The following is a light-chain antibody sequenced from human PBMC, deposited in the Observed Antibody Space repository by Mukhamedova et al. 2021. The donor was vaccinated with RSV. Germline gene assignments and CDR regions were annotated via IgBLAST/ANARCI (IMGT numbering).Light chain of an antibody. CDR2: VAS. CDR3: QKYNSVPWT. V-gene: IGKV1-27*01. CDR1: QGISNY. Sequence: QGISNYLAWYQQKSGKVPKLLIYVASTLQSGVPSRFSGSGSGIDFTLTISSLQPEDVATYYSQKYNSVPWTFGQGTKVEIK. J-gene: IGKJ1*01.